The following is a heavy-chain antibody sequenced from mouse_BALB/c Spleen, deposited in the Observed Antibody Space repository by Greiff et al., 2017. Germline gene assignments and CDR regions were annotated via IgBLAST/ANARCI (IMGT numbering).Heavy chain of an antibody. CDR3: TKYGDWGYFDV. CDR2: IYPGNSDT. D-gene: IGHD2-13*01. J-gene: IGHJ1*01. Sequence: EVQLQQSGTVLARPGASVKMSCKASGYSFTSYWMHWVKQRPGQGLEWIGAIYPGNSDTSYNQKFKGKAKLTAVTSASTAYMELSSLTNEDSAVYYCTKYGDWGYFDVWGEGTTVTVAS. V-gene: IGHV1-5*01. CDR1: GYSFTSYW.